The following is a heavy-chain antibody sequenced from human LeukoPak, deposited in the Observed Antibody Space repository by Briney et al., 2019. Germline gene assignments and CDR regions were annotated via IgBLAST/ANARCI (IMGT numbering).Heavy chain of an antibody. D-gene: IGHD3-22*01. J-gene: IGHJ5*02. V-gene: IGHV4-59*01. CDR3: ARIRGRDYYDSSGYPAAFDP. CDR2: IYYSGST. CDR1: GGSISSYY. Sequence: SETLSLTCTVSGGSISSYYWSWIRQPPGKGLEWIGYIYYSGSTNYNPSLKSRVTISVDTSKNQFSLKLSSVTAADTAVYYCARIRGRDYYDSSGYPAAFDPWGQGTLVTVS.